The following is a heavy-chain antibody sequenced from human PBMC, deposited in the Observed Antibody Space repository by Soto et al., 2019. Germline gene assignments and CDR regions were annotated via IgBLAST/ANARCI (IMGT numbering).Heavy chain of an antibody. CDR2: ISYDGSNK. D-gene: IGHD1-26*01. J-gene: IGHJ6*02. Sequence: GGSLRLSCAACGFTFSSYGMHWVRQAPGKGLEWVAVISYDGSNKYYADSVKGRFTISRDNSKNTLYLQMNSLRAEDTAVYYCAKDHKTTSYYYYGMDVWGQGTTVTVSS. V-gene: IGHV3-30*18. CDR1: GFTFSSYG. CDR3: AKDHKTTSYYYYGMDV.